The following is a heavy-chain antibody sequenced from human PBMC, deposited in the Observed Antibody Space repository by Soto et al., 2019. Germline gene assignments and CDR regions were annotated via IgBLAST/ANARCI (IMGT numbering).Heavy chain of an antibody. Sequence: EVQVVESGGGLVQPGGSLRLSCAASGFTFSDYWMHWVRQVPGKGLLCVSRISGDGSDTNYADSVEGRFTISRDNAKNTVYLRMDSLRAENTAVYYCTRGRVPFGGYDYFAAWCQGTLVTVSS. CDR2: ISGDGSDT. J-gene: IGHJ4*02. D-gene: IGHD5-12*01. V-gene: IGHV3-74*01. CDR1: GFTFSDYW. CDR3: TRGRVPFGGYDYFAA.